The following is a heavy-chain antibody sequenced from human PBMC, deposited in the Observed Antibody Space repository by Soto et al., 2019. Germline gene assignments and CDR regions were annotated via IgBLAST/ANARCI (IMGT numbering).Heavy chain of an antibody. D-gene: IGHD1-1*01. J-gene: IGHJ5*02. Sequence: SGTVALSCFVSGGSSARYDWRWVRQCLGKGLEWIAYTSYTGNTNYNPSLQSRVTISMDTSNNQLSLKLTSMTAADTAVYYCARDSHADLRQQLALPTRLTFD. CDR2: TSYTGNT. CDR3: ARDSHADLRQQLALPTRLTFD. CDR1: GGSSARYD. V-gene: IGHV4-59*01.